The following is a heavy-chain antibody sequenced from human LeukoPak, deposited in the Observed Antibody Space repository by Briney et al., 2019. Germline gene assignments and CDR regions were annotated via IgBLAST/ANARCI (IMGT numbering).Heavy chain of an antibody. D-gene: IGHD3-22*01. CDR3: ARGIELYYYDSSGTGRTDY. J-gene: IGHJ4*02. V-gene: IGHV4-34*01. Sequence: SETLSLTCAVYGGSFSGYYWSWIRQPPGKGLEWIGEINHSGSTNYNPSPKSRVTISVDTSKNQFSLKLSSVTAADTAVYYCARGIELYYYDSSGTGRTDYWGQGTLVTVSS. CDR2: INHSGST. CDR1: GGSFSGYY.